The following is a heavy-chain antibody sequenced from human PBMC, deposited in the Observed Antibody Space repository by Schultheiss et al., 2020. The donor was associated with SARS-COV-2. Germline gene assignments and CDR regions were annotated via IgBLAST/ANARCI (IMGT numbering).Heavy chain of an antibody. V-gene: IGHV4-59*12. CDR1: GGSISSYY. D-gene: IGHD1-26*01. J-gene: IGHJ4*02. CDR3: ARGAVGASPFDY. Sequence: SETLSLTCTVSGGSISSYYWSWIRQPPGKGLEWIGYIYYSGSTNYNPSLKSRVTISVDTSKNQFSLKLSSVTAADTAVYYCARGAVGASPFDYWGQGTLVTVSS. CDR2: IYYSGST.